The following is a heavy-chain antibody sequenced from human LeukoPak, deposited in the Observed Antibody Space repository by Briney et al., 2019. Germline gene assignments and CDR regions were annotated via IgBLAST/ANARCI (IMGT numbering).Heavy chain of an antibody. J-gene: IGHJ4*02. CDR3: AKDSLADIDY. V-gene: IGHV3-30*02. CDR1: GFIFSTYG. Sequence: GGSLRLSCAASGFIFSTYGMYWVRQAPGKGLEWMAFIRHDGSIKNYADSVKGRSTISRDNSKNTLYLQMNSLRAEDTAVYYCAKDSLADIDYWGQGTLVTVSS. D-gene: IGHD3-16*01. CDR2: IRHDGSIK.